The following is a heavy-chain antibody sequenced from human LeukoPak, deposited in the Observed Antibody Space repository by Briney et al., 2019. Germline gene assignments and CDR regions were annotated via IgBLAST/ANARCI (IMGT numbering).Heavy chain of an antibody. D-gene: IGHD3-10*01. CDR1: GFPFSNYG. J-gene: IGHJ3*02. CDR2: TDTSGKYI. CDR3: ARGRSITLLRGVAMSDGFDI. Sequence: GGSLRLSCAASGFPFSNYGMNWVRQAPGKGLEWVSFTDTSGKYIYYGDSVKGRFTISRDNAKNLLFLQMNGLRAEDTAVYYCARGRSITLLRGVAMSDGFDIWGQGAMVAVSS. V-gene: IGHV3-21*06.